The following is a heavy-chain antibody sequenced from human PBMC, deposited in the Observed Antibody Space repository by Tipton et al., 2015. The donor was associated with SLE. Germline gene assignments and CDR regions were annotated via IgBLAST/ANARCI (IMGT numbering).Heavy chain of an antibody. Sequence: SLRLSCAASGSTFSTYAMHWVRQAPGKGLEWVAVISYDGSNRYYADSVKGRFIISRDNSRNTLYLQMNSLRAEDTAVYYCARGGMVRGVIPFDYWGQGTLVTVSS. D-gene: IGHD3-10*01. CDR3: ARGGMVRGVIPFDY. CDR2: ISYDGSNR. V-gene: IGHV3-30-3*01. J-gene: IGHJ4*02. CDR1: GSTFSTYA.